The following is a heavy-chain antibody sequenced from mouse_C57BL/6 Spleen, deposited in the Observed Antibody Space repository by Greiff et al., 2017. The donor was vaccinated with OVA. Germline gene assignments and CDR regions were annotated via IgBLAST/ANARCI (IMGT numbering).Heavy chain of an antibody. J-gene: IGHJ2*01. D-gene: IGHD1-1*01. CDR3: TTVYYYGSSYFD. Sequence: VQLQQSGAELVRPGASVKLSCTASGFNIKDDYMHWVKQRPEQGLEWIGWIDPENGDTEYASKFQGKATITADTSSNTAYLQLSSLTSEDTAVYYCTTVYYYGSSYFDWGQGTTLTVSS. CDR2: IDPENGDT. V-gene: IGHV14-4*01. CDR1: GFNIKDDY.